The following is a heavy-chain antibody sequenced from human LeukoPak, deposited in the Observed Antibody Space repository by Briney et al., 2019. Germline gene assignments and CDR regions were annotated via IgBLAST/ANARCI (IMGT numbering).Heavy chain of an antibody. CDR1: GFTFSNAW. J-gene: IGHJ4*02. Sequence: GGSLRLSCAASGFTFSNAWMSWVRQAPGKGLEWVGRIKSKTDGGTTDYAAPVKGRFTISRDDSKNTLYLQMNSLKTEDTAVYYCTTDKPDYGDYLFDYWGQGTLVTVSS. D-gene: IGHD4-17*01. V-gene: IGHV3-15*01. CDR3: TTDKPDYGDYLFDY. CDR2: IKSKTDGGTT.